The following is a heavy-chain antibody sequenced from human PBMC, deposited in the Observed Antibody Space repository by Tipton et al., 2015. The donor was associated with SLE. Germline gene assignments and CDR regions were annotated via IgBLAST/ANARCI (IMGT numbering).Heavy chain of an antibody. CDR3: ARGIKGPFDY. CDR2: IQFSGRT. V-gene: IGHV4-31*03. J-gene: IGHJ4*02. Sequence: LRLSCTVSGGSIISGGYFWSWIRQHPGKGLVWIGDIQFSGRTYYNPSLKSRVSISVDTSKNEFSLMLNSVTAADTAVYYCARGIKGPFDYWGQGTLVTVSS. D-gene: IGHD3-3*02. CDR1: GGSIISGGYF.